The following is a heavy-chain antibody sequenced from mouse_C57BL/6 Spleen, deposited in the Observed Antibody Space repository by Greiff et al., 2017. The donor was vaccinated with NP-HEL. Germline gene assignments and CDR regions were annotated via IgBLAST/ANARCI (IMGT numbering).Heavy chain of an antibody. J-gene: IGHJ2*01. CDR2: IDPETGGT. CDR3: TRYNGSGYGY. CDR1: GYTFTDYE. Sequence: VQLQQSGAELVRPGASVTLSCKASGYTFTDYEMHWVKQTPVHGLEWIGAIDPETGGTAYNQKFKGKAILTADKSSSTAYMELRSLTSEDSAVYYCTRYNGSGYGYWGQGTTLTVSS. V-gene: IGHV1-15*01. D-gene: IGHD1-1*01.